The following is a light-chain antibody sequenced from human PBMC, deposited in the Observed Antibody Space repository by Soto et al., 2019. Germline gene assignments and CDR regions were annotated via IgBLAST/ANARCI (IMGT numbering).Light chain of an antibody. J-gene: IGKJ1*01. Sequence: DIQMTQSPSSVSASVGDRVTITCRASQDISRWLGWYQQKPGKAPNLLIYAESTLHSGVPARFSGSGSGTEFTLTISSLQPEDFGTYYCQQANDFPQTFGQGTKVEIK. CDR1: QDISRW. CDR2: AES. CDR3: QQANDFPQT. V-gene: IGKV1-12*01.